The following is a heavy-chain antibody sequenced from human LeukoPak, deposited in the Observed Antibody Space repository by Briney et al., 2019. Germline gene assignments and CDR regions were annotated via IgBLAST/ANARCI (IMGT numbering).Heavy chain of an antibody. D-gene: IGHD3-22*01. CDR1: GYTFTSYG. CDR3: ARGGYYYDSSGYSHLPDY. Sequence: GASVKVSCTASGYTFTSYGISWVRQAPGQGLEWMGGIIPIVGTTNYAQMFQGRVTITADESTSTAYMELSSLRSEDTAVYYCARGGYYYDSSGYSHLPDYWGQGTLVTVSA. CDR2: IIPIVGTT. V-gene: IGHV1-69*13. J-gene: IGHJ4*02.